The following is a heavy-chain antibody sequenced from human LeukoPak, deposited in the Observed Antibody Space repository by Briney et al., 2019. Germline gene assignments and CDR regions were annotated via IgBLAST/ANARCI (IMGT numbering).Heavy chain of an antibody. J-gene: IGHJ4*02. V-gene: IGHV1-18*01. CDR3: ARGYYYDSSGFHSGGGFDY. Sequence: ASVKVSCKASGYTFSSYGISWVRQAPGQGLEWMGWISAYNGNTNYAQKVQGRVTMTTDTSTSTAYMELRSLRSDDTAVYYCARGYYYDSSGFHSGGGFDYWGQGTLVTVSS. CDR1: GYTFSSYG. D-gene: IGHD3-22*01. CDR2: ISAYNGNT.